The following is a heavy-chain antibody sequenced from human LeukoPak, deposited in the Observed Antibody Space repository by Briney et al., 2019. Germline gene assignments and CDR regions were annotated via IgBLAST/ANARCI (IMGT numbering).Heavy chain of an antibody. J-gene: IGHJ4*02. CDR1: GFTFSSYG. CDR2: ISYDGSNK. D-gene: IGHD5-18*01. CDR3: AEGFNSWIQLWSFDY. Sequence: GGSLRLSRAASGFTFSSYGMHWVRQAPGKGLEWVAVISYDGSNKYYADSVKGRFTISRDNSKNTLYLQMNSLRAEDTAVYYCAEGFNSWIQLWSFDYWGQGTLVTVSS. V-gene: IGHV3-30*18.